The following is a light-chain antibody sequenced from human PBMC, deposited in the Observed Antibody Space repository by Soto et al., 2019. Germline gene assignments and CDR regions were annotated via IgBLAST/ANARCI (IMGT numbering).Light chain of an antibody. CDR3: AAWDDSLNGDVV. V-gene: IGLV1-44*01. CDR1: SANLGSTT. CDR2: SNN. Sequence: QPVLTQPPSASGTPGQRVTISCSGISANLGSTTVNWYQQLPGTAPKLLIYSNNQRPSGVPDRFSGSKSGTSASLAISGLQSEDEADDYCAAWDDSLNGDVVFGGGTKRTVL. J-gene: IGLJ2*01.